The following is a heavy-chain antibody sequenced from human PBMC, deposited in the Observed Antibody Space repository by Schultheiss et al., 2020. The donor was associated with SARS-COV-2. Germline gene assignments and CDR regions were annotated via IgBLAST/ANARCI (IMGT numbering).Heavy chain of an antibody. V-gene: IGHV4-34*01. CDR2: INHSGST. CDR1: GGSFSGYY. D-gene: IGHD5-18*01. J-gene: IGHJ4*02. CDR3: ARQISGYSYGFDY. Sequence: SETLSLTCAVYGGSFSGYYWSWIRQPPGKGLEWIGEINHSGSTNYNPSLKSRVTISVDTSKNQFSLKLSSVTDADTAVYYCARQISGYSYGFDYWGQGTLVTVSS.